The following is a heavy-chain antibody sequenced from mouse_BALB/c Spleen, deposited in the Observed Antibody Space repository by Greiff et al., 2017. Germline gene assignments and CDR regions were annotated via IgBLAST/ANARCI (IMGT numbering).Heavy chain of an antibody. Sequence: EVKLMESGPGLVKPSQSLSLTCTVTGYSITSDYAWNWIRQFPGNKLEWMGYISYSGSTSYNPSLKSRISITRDTSKNQFFLQLNSVTTEDTATYYCAREGAVVATFDYWGQGTTLTVSS. CDR1: GYSITSDYA. D-gene: IGHD1-1*01. CDR2: ISYSGST. CDR3: AREGAVVATFDY. J-gene: IGHJ2*01. V-gene: IGHV3-2*02.